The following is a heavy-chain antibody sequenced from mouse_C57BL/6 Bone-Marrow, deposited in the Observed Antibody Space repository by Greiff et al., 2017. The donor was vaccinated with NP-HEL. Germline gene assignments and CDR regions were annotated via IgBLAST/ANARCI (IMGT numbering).Heavy chain of an antibody. CDR2: INPNNGGT. CDR3: ARDYYFDY. J-gene: IGHJ2*01. V-gene: IGHV1-26*01. Sequence: EVQLHQSGPELVKPGASVKISCKASGYTFTDYYMNWVKQSHGKSLEWIGDINPNNGGTSYNQKFKGKATLTVDKSSSTAYMELRSLTSEDSAVYYCARDYYFDYWGQGTTLTVSS. CDR1: GYTFTDYY.